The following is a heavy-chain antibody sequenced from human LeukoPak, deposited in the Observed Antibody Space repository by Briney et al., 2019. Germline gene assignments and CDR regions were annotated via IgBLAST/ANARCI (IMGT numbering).Heavy chain of an antibody. D-gene: IGHD3-22*01. Sequence: SETLSLTCTVSGGSISSGDYYWSWIRQPPGKGLEWIGYIYYSSSTYYNPSLKNRVTISVDTSKNQFSLKLSSVPAADTAVYYCARGGYYDGSGYFDYWGQGTLVTVSS. CDR3: ARGGYYDGSGYFDY. J-gene: IGHJ4*02. CDR2: IYYSSST. CDR1: GGSISSGDYY. V-gene: IGHV4-30-4*08.